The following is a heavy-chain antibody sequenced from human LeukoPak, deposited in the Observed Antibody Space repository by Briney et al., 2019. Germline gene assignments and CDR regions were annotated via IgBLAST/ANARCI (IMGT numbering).Heavy chain of an antibody. Sequence: SGGSLRLSCAASGFTFSSYSMNWVRQAPGKGLEWVSYISSSSSTIYYADSVKGRFTISRDNAKNSLYLQMNSLRAEDTAVYYCARGERQYDILTGYYSVGYFQHWGQGTLVTVSS. CDR1: GFTFSSYS. CDR3: ARGERQYDILTGYYSVGYFQH. CDR2: ISSSSSTI. V-gene: IGHV3-48*01. J-gene: IGHJ1*01. D-gene: IGHD3-9*01.